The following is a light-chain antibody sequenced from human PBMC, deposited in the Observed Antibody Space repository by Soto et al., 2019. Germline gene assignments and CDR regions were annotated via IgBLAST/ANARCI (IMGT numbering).Light chain of an antibody. CDR3: QQGYTSAIT. V-gene: IGKV1-39*01. J-gene: IGKJ5*01. Sequence: DIQMTQSPSSLSASVEDRVIITCRASQSISNHLNWYQQKPGKAPKLLIYAASNLQSGVPSRFSGSGSGTDFTLTVNSLQPEDFATYYCQQGYTSAITFGQGTRLEIK. CDR2: AAS. CDR1: QSISNH.